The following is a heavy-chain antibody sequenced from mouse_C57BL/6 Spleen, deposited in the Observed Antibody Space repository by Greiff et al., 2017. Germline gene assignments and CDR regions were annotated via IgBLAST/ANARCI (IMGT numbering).Heavy chain of an antibody. J-gene: IGHJ3*01. CDR2: ISDGGSYT. CDR3: AREGTTMVTTQFAY. V-gene: IGHV5-4*01. CDR1: GFTFSSYA. D-gene: IGHD2-2*01. Sequence: DVQLQESGGGLVKPGGSLKLSCAASGFTFSSYAMSWVRQTPEKRLEWVATISDGGSYTYYPDNVKGRFTISRDNAKNNLYLQMSHLKSEDTAMYYCAREGTTMVTTQFAYWGQGTLVTVSA.